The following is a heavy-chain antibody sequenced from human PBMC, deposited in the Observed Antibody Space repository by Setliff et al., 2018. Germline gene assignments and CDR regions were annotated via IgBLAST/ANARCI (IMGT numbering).Heavy chain of an antibody. J-gene: IGHJ4*02. D-gene: IGHD4-17*01. V-gene: IGHV4-4*07. CDR1: GGSISSYY. Sequence: SETLSLTCTVSGGSISSYYWSWIRQPAGKGLEWIGSISHRGSTYYNPSLRSRVTISLDTSKNQFSPKLTSVTAADTAVYYCAGGRRYDYGWDFDYWGQGTLVTVSS. CDR2: ISHRGST. CDR3: AGGRRYDYGWDFDY.